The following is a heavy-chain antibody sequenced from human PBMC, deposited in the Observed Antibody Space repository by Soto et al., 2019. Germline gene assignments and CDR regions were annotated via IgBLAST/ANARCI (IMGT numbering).Heavy chain of an antibody. CDR2: MNQHGSEK. Sequence: PASGFTFNTSWMSWVRRAPGKGPEWVAHMNQHGSEKYYVDSVKGRFTISGDDAKNSLYLQMNSLGAEDTAVYYCVSWAGSSYWGQGTLVTVSS. D-gene: IGHD3-10*01. CDR1: GFTFNTSW. V-gene: IGHV3-7*05. J-gene: IGHJ4*02. CDR3: VSWAGSSY.